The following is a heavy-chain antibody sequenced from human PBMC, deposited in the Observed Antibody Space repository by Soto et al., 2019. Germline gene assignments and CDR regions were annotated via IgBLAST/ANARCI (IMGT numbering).Heavy chain of an antibody. D-gene: IGHD2-15*01. CDR3: ARDRGYCSGGSCYDYFDY. J-gene: IGHJ4*02. CDR1: GGTLSSYA. CDR2: IIPIFGTA. Sequence: SVKVSCKASGGTLSSYAISWVRQAPGQGLEWMGGIIPIFGTANYAQKFQGRVTITADESTSTAYMELSSLRSEDTAVYYCARDRGYCSGGSCYDYFDYWGQGTLVTVSS. V-gene: IGHV1-69*13.